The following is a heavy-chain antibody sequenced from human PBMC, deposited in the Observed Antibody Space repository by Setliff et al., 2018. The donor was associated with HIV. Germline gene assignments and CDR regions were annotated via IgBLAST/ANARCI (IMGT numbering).Heavy chain of an antibody. CDR1: GYTFSDYG. J-gene: IGHJ6*03. CDR3: ARIDESITIFGVVSYPMDV. V-gene: IGHV1-18*01. D-gene: IGHD3-3*01. CDR2: ISSYNGNT. Sequence: GASVKVSCKASGYTFSDYGVSWARQAPGQGLEWMGWISSYNGNTHFAQKYQDRISMTTDTSANIAYMELRSLQSDDTAVYYCARIDESITIFGVVSYPMDVWGKGTTVTVSS.